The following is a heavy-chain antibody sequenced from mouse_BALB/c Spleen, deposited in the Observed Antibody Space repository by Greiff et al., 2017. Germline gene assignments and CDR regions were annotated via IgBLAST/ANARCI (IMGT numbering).Heavy chain of an antibody. D-gene: IGHD2-14*01. CDR3: ARDRYGYYFDY. CDR2: ISSGSSTI. V-gene: IGHV5-17*02. Sequence: EVKLVESGGGLVQPGGSRKLSCAASGFTFSSFGMHWVRQAPEKGLEWVAYISSGSSTIYYADTVKGRFTISRDNPKNTLFLQLTSLRSEDTAMYYCARDRYGYYFDYWGQGTTLTVSS. CDR1: GFTFSSFG. J-gene: IGHJ2*01.